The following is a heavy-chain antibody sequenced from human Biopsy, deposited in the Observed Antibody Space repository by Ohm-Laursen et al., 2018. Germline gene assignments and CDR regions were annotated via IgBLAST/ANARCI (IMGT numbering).Heavy chain of an antibody. CDR2: NIPILGTG. D-gene: IGHD3-9*01. CDR1: GGTFSNYG. CDR3: ATKLTGYFHH. V-gene: IGHV1-69*06. Sequence: SVMVSCKAPGGTFSNYGVNWVRQAPGQGLEWLGGNIPILGTGNYAQKFQDRVTVAADTSTSTAAMELRSLRSDDTAVYYCATKLTGYFHHWGQGTLVIVSS. J-gene: IGHJ1*01.